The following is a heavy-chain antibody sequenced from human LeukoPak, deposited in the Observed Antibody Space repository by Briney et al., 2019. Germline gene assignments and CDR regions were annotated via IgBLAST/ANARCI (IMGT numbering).Heavy chain of an antibody. V-gene: IGHV3-53*01. Sequence: SCKASGFTFSSYSMNWVRQAPGKGLEWVSVIYSGGSTYYADSVKGRFTISRDNSKNTLYLQMNSLRAEDTAVYYCARDGGDILTGYYIGYWGQGTLVTVSS. D-gene: IGHD3-9*01. CDR2: IYSGGST. J-gene: IGHJ4*02. CDR1: GFTFSSYS. CDR3: ARDGGDILTGYYIGY.